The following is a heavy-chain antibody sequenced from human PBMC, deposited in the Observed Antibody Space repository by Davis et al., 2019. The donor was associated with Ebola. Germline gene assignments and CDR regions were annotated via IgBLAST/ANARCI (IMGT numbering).Heavy chain of an antibody. D-gene: IGHD6-13*01. V-gene: IGHV1-46*01. CDR2: INPSGGST. Sequence: ASVKVSCKASGGTFSSYAISWVRQAPGQGLEWMGIINPSGGSTSYAQKFQGRVTMTRDTSTSTVYMELSSLRSEDTAVYYCARDRRYSSWSPWFDPWGQGTLVTVSS. J-gene: IGHJ5*02. CDR1: GGTFSSYA. CDR3: ARDRRYSSWSPWFDP.